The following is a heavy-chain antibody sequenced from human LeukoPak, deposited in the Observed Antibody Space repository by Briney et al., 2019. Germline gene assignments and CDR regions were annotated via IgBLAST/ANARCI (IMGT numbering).Heavy chain of an antibody. CDR3: ARVSGSYLGGEYDY. V-gene: IGHV3-23*01. Sequence: GGSLRLSCAASGFTFSSYSMNWVRQAPGKGLEWVSAISATGGNTYYADSVKGRFISSRDNSKNTLYLQMNSLRAEDTAVYYCARVSGSYLGGEYDYWGQGTLVTVSS. CDR1: GFTFSSYS. D-gene: IGHD1-26*01. CDR2: ISATGGNT. J-gene: IGHJ4*02.